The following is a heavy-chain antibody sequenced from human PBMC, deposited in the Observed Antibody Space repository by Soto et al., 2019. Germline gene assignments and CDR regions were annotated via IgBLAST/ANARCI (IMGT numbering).Heavy chain of an antibody. CDR1: GYTFIGYA. CDR2: MNLISGAT. CDR3: VRSYRSRKLVPTAP. D-gene: IGHD2-2*01. J-gene: IGHJ6*02. Sequence: QVQLVQSGTDVKKPGASVKVSCKASGYTFIGYAMHCVLQAPGQGLEWMGLMNLISGATRIEQKFQGRVTMTRDTSISTAYMVLSRLTSDDTAVYYFVRSYRSRKLVPTAPWGQGTTVIVS. V-gene: IGHV1-2*02.